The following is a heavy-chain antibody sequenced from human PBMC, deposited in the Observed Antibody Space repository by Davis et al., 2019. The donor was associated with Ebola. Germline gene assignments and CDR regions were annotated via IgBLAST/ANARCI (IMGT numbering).Heavy chain of an antibody. CDR2: IYYSGST. V-gene: IGHV4-59*08. CDR3: ARWGYSYGYY. Sequence: MPSETLSLTCTVSGGSISSYYWSWIRQPPGKGLEWIGYIYYSGSTNYNPSLKSRVTLSVDTSKNQFSLKLSSVTAADTAVYYCARWGYSYGYYWGQGTLVTVSS. CDR1: GGSISSYY. D-gene: IGHD5-18*01. J-gene: IGHJ4*02.